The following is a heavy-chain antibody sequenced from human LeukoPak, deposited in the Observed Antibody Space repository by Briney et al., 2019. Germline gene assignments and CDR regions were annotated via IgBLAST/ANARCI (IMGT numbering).Heavy chain of an antibody. CDR2: IYHSGSTNYHSGST. V-gene: IGHV4-59*08. CDR1: GGSIRSDY. J-gene: IGHJ5*02. CDR3: ARHMGGPGAYIGFGA. D-gene: IGHD2-2*01. Sequence: PSETLSLTCTVSGGSIRSDYWSWIRQPPGKGLEWIGYIYHSGSTNYHSGSTNYNPPLKSRVTISVDMSKNQSSLKLSSVTAADAAMYYCARHMGGPGAYIGFGAWGQGTLVTVSS.